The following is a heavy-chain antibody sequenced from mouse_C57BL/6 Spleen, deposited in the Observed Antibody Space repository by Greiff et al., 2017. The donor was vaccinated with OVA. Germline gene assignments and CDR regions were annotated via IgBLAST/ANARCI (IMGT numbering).Heavy chain of an antibody. CDR1: GFTFSSYG. CDR2: ISSGGSYT. CDR3: ARYWGEGYDDYAMDY. D-gene: IGHD2-2*01. J-gene: IGHJ4*01. V-gene: IGHV5-6*01. Sequence: VQLQQSGGDLVKPGGSLKLSCAASGFTFSSYGMSWVRQTPDKRLEWVATISSGGSYTYYPDSVKGRFTISRDNAKNTLYLQMSSLKSADTAMYYGARYWGEGYDDYAMDYWGQGTSVTVSA.